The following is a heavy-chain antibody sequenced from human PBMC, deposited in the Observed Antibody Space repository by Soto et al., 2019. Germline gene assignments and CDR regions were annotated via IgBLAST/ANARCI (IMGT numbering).Heavy chain of an antibody. CDR2: IIPIFGTA. Sequence: QVQLVQSGAEVKKPGSSVKVSCKASGGTFSSYAISWVRQAPGQGLEWMGGIIPIFGTANYAQKFQGRVTITADESTSTAYMELSSLRSEDTAVYYCATSPRWIQLWSGAFDYWGQGTLVTVSS. CDR1: GGTFSSYA. V-gene: IGHV1-69*12. J-gene: IGHJ4*02. CDR3: ATSPRWIQLWSGAFDY. D-gene: IGHD5-18*01.